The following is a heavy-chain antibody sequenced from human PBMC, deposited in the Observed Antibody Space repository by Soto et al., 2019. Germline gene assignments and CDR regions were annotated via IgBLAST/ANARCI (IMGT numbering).Heavy chain of an antibody. J-gene: IGHJ4*02. Sequence: SETLSLTSTVSGGSTNARSDYWGWIGQPPGKGLEWIGSVYYSGSTYANPSLQSRVTISVDTSRNQFSLKLMSVTAADTAVYFCARQPRGPGYGERGLYFDYWGQGTLVTVSS. CDR1: GGSTNARSDY. CDR2: VYYSGST. V-gene: IGHV4-39*01. D-gene: IGHD3-16*01. CDR3: ARQPRGPGYGERGLYFDY.